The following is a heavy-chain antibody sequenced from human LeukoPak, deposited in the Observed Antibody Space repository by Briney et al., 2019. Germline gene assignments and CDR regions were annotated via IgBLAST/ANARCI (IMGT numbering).Heavy chain of an antibody. V-gene: IGHV3-9*01. CDR1: GFTFDDYA. D-gene: IGHD2-15*01. Sequence: PGGSLSLSCAASGFTFDDYAMHWVRQAPGKGLEWVSGISWNSGSIGYADSVKGRFTISRDNAKNSLYLQMNSLRAEDTALYYCAKASLGYCSGGSCFFDYWGQGTLVTVSS. CDR2: ISWNSGSI. CDR3: AKASLGYCSGGSCFFDY. J-gene: IGHJ4*02.